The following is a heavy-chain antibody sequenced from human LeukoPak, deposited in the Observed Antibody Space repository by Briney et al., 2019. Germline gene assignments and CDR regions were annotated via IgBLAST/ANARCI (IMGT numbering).Heavy chain of an antibody. J-gene: IGHJ4*02. V-gene: IGHV3-7*01. CDR2: IKQDGSEK. CDR3: ARPWGSYRSYHFDY. D-gene: IGHD3-16*02. CDR1: GFTFSNYW. Sequence: GGSLRLSCAASGFTFSNYWMSWVRQAPGKGLEWVANIKQDGSEKFYVDSVKGRFTISRDNVKNSLYLQMNSLRGEDTAVYYCARPWGSYRSYHFDYWGQGTLVTVSS.